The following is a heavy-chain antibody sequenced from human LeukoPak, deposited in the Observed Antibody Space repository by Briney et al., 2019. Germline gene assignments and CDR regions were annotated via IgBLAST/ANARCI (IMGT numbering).Heavy chain of an antibody. Sequence: PSETLSLTCTVSGGSISSYYWSWIRQPAGKGLEWIGRIYSSGSTNYNPSLKSQVTMSVDTSKNQFSLKLSSVTAADTAVYYCAKDPSVDGTGHWGQGTLVTVSS. V-gene: IGHV4-4*07. CDR2: IYSSGST. J-gene: IGHJ4*02. D-gene: IGHD1-1*01. CDR1: GGSISSYY. CDR3: AKDPSVDGTGH.